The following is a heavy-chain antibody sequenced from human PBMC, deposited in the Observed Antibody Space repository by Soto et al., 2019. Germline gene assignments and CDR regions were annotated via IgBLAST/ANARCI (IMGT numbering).Heavy chain of an antibody. V-gene: IGHV1-18*01. CDR1: GYTFIRYG. CDR3: ARGGYYDNSWGKLSHYGLDV. J-gene: IGHJ6*02. D-gene: IGHD3-16*01. CDR2: ISPYNDYT. Sequence: QVQLAQSANEVKKPGASVRVSCKAAGYTFIRYGIAWVRQAPGQGLEWMGWISPYNDYTVYAQKFQGRVSMTADTSTRTLYLXLSGLKSDDTAVYYCARGGYYDNSWGKLSHYGLDVWGQGTSVSVSS.